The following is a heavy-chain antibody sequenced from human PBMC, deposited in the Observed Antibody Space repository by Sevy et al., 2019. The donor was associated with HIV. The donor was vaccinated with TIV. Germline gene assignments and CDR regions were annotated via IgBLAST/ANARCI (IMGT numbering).Heavy chain of an antibody. V-gene: IGHV1-69*13. D-gene: IGHD3-10*01. Sequence: ASVKVSCKSSGGSFNDYAINWVRQAPGQGLEWMGGIIPLFGTPKYAQKFQGRVTITADDFTKTVYMDLSSLTSEDTAVYVCARALGTGLKNAFGPWGQGTLVTVSS. CDR3: ARALGTGLKNAFGP. J-gene: IGHJ5*02. CDR2: IIPLFGTP. CDR1: GGSFNDYA.